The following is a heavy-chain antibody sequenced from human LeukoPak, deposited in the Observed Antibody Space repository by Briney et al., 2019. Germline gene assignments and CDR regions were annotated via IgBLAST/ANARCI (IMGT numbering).Heavy chain of an antibody. D-gene: IGHD3-22*01. J-gene: IGHJ4*02. V-gene: IGHV3-30*18. CDR1: GFTFSSYG. Sequence: GGSLRLSCAASGFTFSSYGMHWVRQAPGKGLEWVAVISYDGRNKYYADSVKGRFTISRDNSKNTLYLQMNSLRAEDTAVYYCAKAPDSSGYYNYFDYWGQGTLVTVSS. CDR3: AKAPDSSGYYNYFDY. CDR2: ISYDGRNK.